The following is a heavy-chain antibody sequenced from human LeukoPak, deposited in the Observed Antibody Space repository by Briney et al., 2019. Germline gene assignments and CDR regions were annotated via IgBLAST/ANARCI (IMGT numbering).Heavy chain of an antibody. D-gene: IGHD6-6*01. Sequence: SETLSLTCTVSGGSISSSSYYWGWIRQPPGKGLEWIGSIYYSGSTYYTPSLKSRVTISVDTSKNQFSLKLSSVTAADTAVYYCARVGHSSSSYYFDYWGQGTLVTVSS. V-gene: IGHV4-39*07. CDR1: GGSISSSSYY. CDR2: IYYSGST. CDR3: ARVGHSSSSYYFDY. J-gene: IGHJ4*02.